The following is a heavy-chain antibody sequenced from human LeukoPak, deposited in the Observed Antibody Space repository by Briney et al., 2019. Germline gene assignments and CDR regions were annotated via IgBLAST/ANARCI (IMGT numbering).Heavy chain of an antibody. D-gene: IGHD2-2*01. Sequence: GASVTVSCKASGYTFTSYGISWVRQAPGQGLEWMGWISAYNGNTNYAQKLQGRVTMTTDTSTSTAYMELRSLRSDDTAVYFCARAPAAIDAFDIWGQGTMVTVSS. J-gene: IGHJ3*02. CDR1: GYTFTSYG. CDR2: ISAYNGNT. V-gene: IGHV1-18*01. CDR3: ARAPAAIDAFDI.